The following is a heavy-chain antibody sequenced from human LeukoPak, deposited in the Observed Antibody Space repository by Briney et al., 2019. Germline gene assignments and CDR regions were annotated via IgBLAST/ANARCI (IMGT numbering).Heavy chain of an antibody. D-gene: IGHD1-26*01. Sequence: SETLSLTCTVSGYSISSSYYWGWIRQPPGKGLEWIGSIYYSGSTYYNPSLKSRVTISVDTSKNQFSLKLSSVTAADTAVYYCASLRYSGRYADYWGQGTLVTVSS. CDR3: ASLRYSGRYADY. CDR1: GYSISSSYY. V-gene: IGHV4-38-2*02. J-gene: IGHJ4*02. CDR2: IYYSGST.